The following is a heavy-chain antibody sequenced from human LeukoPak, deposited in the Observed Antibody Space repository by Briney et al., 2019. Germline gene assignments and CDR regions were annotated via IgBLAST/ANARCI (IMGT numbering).Heavy chain of an antibody. Sequence: SETLSLTCTVSGGSISSGGYYWSWIRQPPGKGLEWIGYIYHSGSTYYNPSLKSRVTISVDRSKNQFSLKLSSVTAADTAVYYCARAKSGGGIVGAIDYWGQGTLVTVSS. V-gene: IGHV4-30-2*01. J-gene: IGHJ4*02. CDR2: IYHSGST. CDR1: GGSISSGGYY. CDR3: ARAKSGGGIVGAIDY. D-gene: IGHD1-26*01.